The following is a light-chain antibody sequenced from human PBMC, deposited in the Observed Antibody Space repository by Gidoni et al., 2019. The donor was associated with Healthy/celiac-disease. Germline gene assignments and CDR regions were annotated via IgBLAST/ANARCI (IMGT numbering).Light chain of an antibody. Sequence: DIQMTQSPSSLSASVGDRVTITCRASQSISSYLNWYQQKPGKAPKLLIYAASSLQSGVPSRFSGSGSGTDFTLTISSLQPEDFATYYCQQSYSTPLTFXXXTKWISN. CDR3: QQSYSTPLT. V-gene: IGKV1-39*01. CDR1: QSISSY. CDR2: AAS. J-gene: IGKJ3*01.